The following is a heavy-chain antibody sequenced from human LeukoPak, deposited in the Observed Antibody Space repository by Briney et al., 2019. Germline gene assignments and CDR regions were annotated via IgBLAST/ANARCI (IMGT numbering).Heavy chain of an antibody. CDR3: ARYGSGSYYRPRWFDP. Sequence: SETLSLTCTVSGGSISSHYWSWIRQPPGKGLEWIGYIYYSGSTNYNPSLKSRVTISVDTSKNQFSLKPSSVTAADTAVYYCARYGSGSYYRPRWFDPWGQGTLVTVSS. J-gene: IGHJ5*02. D-gene: IGHD3-10*01. CDR1: GGSISSHY. CDR2: IYYSGST. V-gene: IGHV4-59*11.